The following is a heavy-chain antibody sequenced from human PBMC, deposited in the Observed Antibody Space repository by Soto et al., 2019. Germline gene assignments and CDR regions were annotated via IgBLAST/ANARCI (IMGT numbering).Heavy chain of an antibody. CDR2: IIPIFGTA. CDR3: ARSMASSSWFTFDY. J-gene: IGHJ4*02. D-gene: IGHD6-13*01. V-gene: IGHV1-69*13. CDR1: GGTFSSYA. Sequence: ASVKVSCKASGGTFSSYAISWVRQAPGQGLEWMGGIIPIFGTANYAQKFQGRVTITADESTSTAYMELSSLRSEDTAVYYCARSMASSSWFTFDYWGQGTLVTVSS.